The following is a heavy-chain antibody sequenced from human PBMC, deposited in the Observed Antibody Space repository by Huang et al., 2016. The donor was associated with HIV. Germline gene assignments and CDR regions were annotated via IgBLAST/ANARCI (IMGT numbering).Heavy chain of an antibody. Sequence: QLLLQESGPGLVQPSEALALTCAVSGGSIRSSDYPWGWIRQPPGKGLVWIGSIYYKGSPHYSPSLKSRVTIAVDTSKNLFFLNLTSMTAADTAVYYCARHREGPVAYYSGWGSHLNYMDVWGRGRTVVVSS. CDR2: IYYKGSP. CDR3: ARHREGPVAYYSGWGSHLNYMDV. J-gene: IGHJ6*03. D-gene: IGHD3-10*01. V-gene: IGHV4-39*01. CDR1: GGSIRSSDYP.